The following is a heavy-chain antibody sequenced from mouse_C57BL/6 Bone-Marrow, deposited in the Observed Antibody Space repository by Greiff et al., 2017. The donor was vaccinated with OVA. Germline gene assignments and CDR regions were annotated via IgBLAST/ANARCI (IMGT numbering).Heavy chain of an antibody. J-gene: IGHJ2*01. CDR3: TTAGSSPYYFDY. CDR2: IDPENGDT. Sequence: DVKLQESGAELVRPGASVKLSCTASGFNIKDDYMHWVKQRPEQGLEWIGWIDPENGDTEYASKFQGKATITADTSSNTAYLQLSSLTSEDTAVYYCTTAGSSPYYFDYWGQGTTLTVSS. D-gene: IGHD1-1*01. CDR1: GFNIKDDY. V-gene: IGHV14-4*01.